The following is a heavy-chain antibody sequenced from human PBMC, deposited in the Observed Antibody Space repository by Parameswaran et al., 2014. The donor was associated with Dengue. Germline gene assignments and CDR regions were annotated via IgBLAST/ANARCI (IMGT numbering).Heavy chain of an antibody. J-gene: IGHJ6*02. V-gene: IGHV4-4*07. D-gene: IGHD5-18*01. CDR3: ARDQGGYSYGQHYYYYYGMDV. Sequence: RWIRQPPGKGLEWIGRIYTSGSTNYNPSLKSRVTMSVDTSKNQFSLKLSSVTAADTAVYYCARDQGGYSYGQHYYYYYGMDVWGRRDRRSPSP. CDR2: IYTSGST.